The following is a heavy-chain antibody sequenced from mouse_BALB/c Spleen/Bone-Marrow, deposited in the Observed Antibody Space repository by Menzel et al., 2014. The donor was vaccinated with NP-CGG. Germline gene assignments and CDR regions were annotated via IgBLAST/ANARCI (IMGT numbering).Heavy chain of an antibody. Sequence: QVQLQQSGAEPVKPGASVKLSCKASGYTFTSYWMHWVKQRPGQGLEWIGEIDPSDSYTNYNQKFKGKATLTVDKSSSTAYMQLSSLTSEDSAVYYCARDSITTVVATDYWGQGTTLTVSS. V-gene: IGHV1-69*02. D-gene: IGHD1-1*01. CDR3: ARDSITTVVATDY. J-gene: IGHJ2*01. CDR1: GYTFTSYW. CDR2: IDPSDSYT.